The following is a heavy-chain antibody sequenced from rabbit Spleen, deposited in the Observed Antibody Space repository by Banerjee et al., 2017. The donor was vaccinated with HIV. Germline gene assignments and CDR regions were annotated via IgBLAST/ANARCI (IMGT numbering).Heavy chain of an antibody. CDR2: MNTGTGGT. CDR1: GIDFSANYW. V-gene: IGHV1S45*01. D-gene: IGHD1-1*01. Sequence: QQQLVESGRDLVQPEGSLTLTCTASGIDFSANYWICWVRQAPGQGLEWIGCMNTGTGGTGYANWAKGRFTISKTSTTMTLQMTSLTAADTAIYFCARGGVNNYLMDLWGQGTLVTVS. CDR3: ARGGVNNYLMDL. J-gene: IGHJ6*01.